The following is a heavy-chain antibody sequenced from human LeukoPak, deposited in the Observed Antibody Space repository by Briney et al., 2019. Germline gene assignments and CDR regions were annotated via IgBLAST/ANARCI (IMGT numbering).Heavy chain of an antibody. J-gene: IGHJ4*02. CDR3: ARGQRVDY. Sequence: GASVKVSCKASGYIFTGYYIHWVRQAPGQGLEWMGWFNPNNGGSNYTQKFQGRVTLTRDTSNSTAYMELSRLRSDDTAVYYCARGQRVDYWGQGTLVTVSS. CDR2: FNPNNGGS. CDR1: GYIFTGYY. V-gene: IGHV1-2*02.